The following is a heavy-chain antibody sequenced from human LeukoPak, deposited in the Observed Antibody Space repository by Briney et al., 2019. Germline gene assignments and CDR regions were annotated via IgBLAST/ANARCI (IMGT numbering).Heavy chain of an antibody. D-gene: IGHD3-10*02. Sequence: GGSLRLSCEGSGFSFSSYWMHWVRQAPGKGLAWVSRIRTDGGTKYYADSVKGRFTVSRDNARNTLYLQMDSLRVDDTAVYYCARVRTMWSYYGMDVWGQGTTVTVSS. V-gene: IGHV3-74*01. CDR2: IRTDGGTK. J-gene: IGHJ6*02. CDR3: ARVRTMWSYYGMDV. CDR1: GFSFSSYW.